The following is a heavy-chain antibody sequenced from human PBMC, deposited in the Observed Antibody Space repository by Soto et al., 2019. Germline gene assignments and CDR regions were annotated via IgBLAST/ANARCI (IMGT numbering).Heavy chain of an antibody. Sequence: GGSLRLSCAASGFTFSSYAMSWVRQAPGKGLEWVSAISGSGGSTYYADSVKGRFTISRDNSKNTLYLQMNSLRAEDTAVYYCAASPQIEYSGYGIPLGEEKYYFDYWGQGTLVTVSS. J-gene: IGHJ4*02. CDR2: ISGSGGST. V-gene: IGHV3-23*01. CDR1: GFTFSSYA. D-gene: IGHD5-12*01. CDR3: AASPQIEYSGYGIPLGEEKYYFDY.